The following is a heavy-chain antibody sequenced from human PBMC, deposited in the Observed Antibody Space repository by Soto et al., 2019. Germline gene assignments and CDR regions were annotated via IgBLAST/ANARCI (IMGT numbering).Heavy chain of an antibody. CDR1: GGSISNTDYY. D-gene: IGHD6-19*01. CDR2: IHYSAST. Sequence: PSETLSLTCTVPGGSISNTDYYWSWIRQPPGKGLEWIGHIHYSASTYYNPSLKSRVTISVDTSKNQFSLNLSSVTAADTALYYCARVYAGGGNSIDFWGQGTLVTVSS. V-gene: IGHV4-30-4*01. J-gene: IGHJ4*02. CDR3: ARVYAGGGNSIDF.